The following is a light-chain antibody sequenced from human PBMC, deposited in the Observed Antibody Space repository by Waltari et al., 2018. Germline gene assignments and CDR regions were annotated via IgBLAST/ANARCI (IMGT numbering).Light chain of an antibody. CDR3: ASWDGSLSGRV. J-gene: IGLJ3*02. CDR2: KND. Sequence: QSVLTQPPSASGTPGQRALLSCSGRSSTLGSNYVYWYQQIPGTAPKLLIYKNDQRPSGVPDRFSGSKSGTSASLAISGLRSEDEADYFCASWDGSLSGRVFGGGTKLTVL. V-gene: IGLV1-47*01. CDR1: SSTLGSNY.